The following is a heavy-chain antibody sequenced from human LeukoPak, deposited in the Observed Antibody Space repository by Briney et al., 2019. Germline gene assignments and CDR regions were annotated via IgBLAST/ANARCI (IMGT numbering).Heavy chain of an antibody. CDR3: ARGGSDYGDYVNAFDI. D-gene: IGHD4-17*01. CDR1: GGSISSYY. V-gene: IGHV4-4*07. Sequence: PSETLSLTCTASGGSISSYYWSWIRQPAGKGLEWIGRIYTSGSTNYNPSLKNRVTISADTSKNQFSLKLSSVTAADTAVYYCARGGSDYGDYVNAFDIWGQGTMVTVSS. J-gene: IGHJ3*02. CDR2: IYTSGST.